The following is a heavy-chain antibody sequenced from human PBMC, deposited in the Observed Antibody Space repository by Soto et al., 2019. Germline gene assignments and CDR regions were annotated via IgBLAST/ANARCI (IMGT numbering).Heavy chain of an antibody. CDR3: ARGGYYDNVWVKVNHYGLDF. V-gene: IGHV1-18*01. CDR1: GYTFIRYG. J-gene: IGHJ6*02. D-gene: IGHD3-16*01. Sequence: QVQLVQSAAEVKKPGDSVKLSCKASGYTFIRYGITWVRQAPGQCLEWMVWISPYNDNTNYEQKLQGRVTITTDTYTRKVYMELRSLKSDDTAVYYCARGGYYDNVWVKVNHYGLDFWGQGTTVTVSS. CDR2: ISPYNDNT.